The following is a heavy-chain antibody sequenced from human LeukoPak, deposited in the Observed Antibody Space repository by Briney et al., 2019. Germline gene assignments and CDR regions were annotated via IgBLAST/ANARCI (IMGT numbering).Heavy chain of an antibody. D-gene: IGHD3-9*01. V-gene: IGHV1-18*01. J-gene: IGHJ4*02. Sequence: GASVKVSCKASGYTFTSYGISWVRQAPGQGLEWMGWISAYNGNTNYAQKLQGRVTMTTDTSTSTAYMELRSLRSDDTAVYYCARGPYYDILTGPLDYWGQGTLVTVSS. CDR2: ISAYNGNT. CDR3: ARGPYYDILTGPLDY. CDR1: GYTFTSYG.